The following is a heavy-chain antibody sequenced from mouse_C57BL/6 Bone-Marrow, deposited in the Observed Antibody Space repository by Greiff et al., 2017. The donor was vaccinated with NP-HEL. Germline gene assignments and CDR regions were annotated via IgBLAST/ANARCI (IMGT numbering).Heavy chain of an antibody. V-gene: IGHV5-15*04. D-gene: IGHD1-1*01. CDR1: GFTFSDYG. Sequence: EVKVEESGGGLVQPGGSLKLSCAASGFTFSDYGMAWVRQAPRKGPEWVAFISNLAYSIYYADTVTGRFTISRENAKNTLYLEMSSLRSEDTAMYYCARLGYYGSRRFAYWGQGTLVTVSA. CDR2: ISNLAYSI. CDR3: ARLGYYGSRRFAY. J-gene: IGHJ3*01.